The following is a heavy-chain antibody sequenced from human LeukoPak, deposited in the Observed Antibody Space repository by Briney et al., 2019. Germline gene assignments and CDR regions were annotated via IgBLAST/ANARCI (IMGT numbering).Heavy chain of an antibody. CDR1: GGSISSYY. Sequence: SETLSLTCTDSGGSISSYYWSWIRQPAGKGLEWIGRIYTSGSTNYNPSLKSRVTMSVDTSKNQFSLKLSSVTAADTAVYYCARDHYYDSSGYYHFDYWGQGTLVTVSS. J-gene: IGHJ4*02. CDR3: ARDHYYDSSGYYHFDY. V-gene: IGHV4-4*07. D-gene: IGHD3-22*01. CDR2: IYTSGST.